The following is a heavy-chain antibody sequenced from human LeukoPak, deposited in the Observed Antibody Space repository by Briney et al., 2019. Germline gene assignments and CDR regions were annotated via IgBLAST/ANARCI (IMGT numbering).Heavy chain of an antibody. CDR2: IRYDGSNK. V-gene: IGHV3-30*02. Sequence: GGSLRLSCAASGFTFSSYGMHWVRQAPGKGLEWVTFIRYDGSNKYYADSVKGRFTISRDNAKNSLYLQMNSLRAEDTAVYYCARDSPRLHGIAARPLDYWGQGTLVTVSS. J-gene: IGHJ4*02. D-gene: IGHD6-6*01. CDR1: GFTFSSYG. CDR3: ARDSPRLHGIAARPLDY.